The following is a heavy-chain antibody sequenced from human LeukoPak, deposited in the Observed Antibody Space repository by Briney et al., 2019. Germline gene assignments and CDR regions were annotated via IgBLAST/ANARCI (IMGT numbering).Heavy chain of an antibody. D-gene: IGHD3-9*01. Sequence: GGSLRLSCAASGFTFSSYSMNWVRQAPGKGLEWVSSISSSSSYIYYADSVKGRFTISRDNAKNSLYLQMNSLRAEDTAVYYCARDVNYDILTGYKYYYMDVWGKGTTVTISS. J-gene: IGHJ6*03. CDR1: GFTFSSYS. CDR2: ISSSSSYI. CDR3: ARDVNYDILTGYKYYYMDV. V-gene: IGHV3-21*01.